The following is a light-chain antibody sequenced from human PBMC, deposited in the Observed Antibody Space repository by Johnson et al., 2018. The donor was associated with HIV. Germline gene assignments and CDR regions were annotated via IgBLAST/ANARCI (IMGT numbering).Light chain of an antibody. Sequence: QSLLTQPPSVSVAPGQKVTISCSGSSSNIGINYVSWFQQLPGTAPKLLIYDNDKRPSGIPDRFSGSKSGTSATLGITGLQTGDEADYYCETWDSSLSGYYVFGTGTKLTVL. CDR1: SSNIGINY. J-gene: IGLJ1*01. CDR2: DND. V-gene: IGLV1-51*01. CDR3: ETWDSSLSGYYV.